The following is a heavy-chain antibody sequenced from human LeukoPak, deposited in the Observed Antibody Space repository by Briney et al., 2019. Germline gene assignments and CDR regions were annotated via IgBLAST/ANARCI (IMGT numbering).Heavy chain of an antibody. Sequence: SETLSLTCNVSSGSISGYYWTWVRQPPGKGLEWIGFIYYSGSTNYNPSLKSRVTMSVDTSKNELSLKMTSVTAADTAVYYCARLKGYSSGWYPSYYFDYWGQGTLVTVSS. CDR3: ARLKGYSSGWYPSYYFDY. J-gene: IGHJ4*02. CDR1: SGSISGYY. CDR2: IYYSGST. V-gene: IGHV4-59*01. D-gene: IGHD6-19*01.